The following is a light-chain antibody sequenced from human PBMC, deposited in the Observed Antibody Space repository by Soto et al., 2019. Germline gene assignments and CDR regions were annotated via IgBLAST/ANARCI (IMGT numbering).Light chain of an antibody. CDR2: EVS. CDR1: SSDVGAYDY. Sequence: QSVLTQPASVSGSPGQSITISCTGTSSDVGAYDYVSWYQHHPGKAPKLMIYEVSNRPSGVSTRFSGSKSVNTASLTISGLQAEDEADYYCSSYTISSTYVFGSGTKVTV. CDR3: SSYTISSTYV. J-gene: IGLJ1*01. V-gene: IGLV2-14*01.